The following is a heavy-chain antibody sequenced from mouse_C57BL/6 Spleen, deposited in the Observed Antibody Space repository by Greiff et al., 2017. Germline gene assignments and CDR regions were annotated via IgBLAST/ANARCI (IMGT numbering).Heavy chain of an antibody. V-gene: IGHV3-1*01. CDR1: GYSITSGYD. D-gene: IGHD1-1*01. Sequence: EVKLVESGPGMVKPSQSLSLTCTVTGYSITSGYDWHWIRHFPGNKLEWMGYISYSGSTNYNPSLKSRISITHDTSKNHFFLKLNSVTTEDTATYYCARWDCSSYGWYFDVWGTGTTVTVSS. CDR3: ARWDCSSYGWYFDV. J-gene: IGHJ1*03. CDR2: ISYSGST.